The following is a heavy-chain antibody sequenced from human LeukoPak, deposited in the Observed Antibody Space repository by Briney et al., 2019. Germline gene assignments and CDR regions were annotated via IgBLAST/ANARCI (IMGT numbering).Heavy chain of an antibody. Sequence: ASVKVSCKASGGTFSSYAISWVRQAPGQGLEWMGWINPNSGGTNYAQKFQGRVTMTRDTSISTAYMELNRLRSDDTAVYYCARVTARDRGRDFGYWGQGTLVTVSS. CDR1: GGTFSSYA. V-gene: IGHV1-2*02. CDR3: ARVTARDRGRDFGY. CDR2: INPNSGGT. J-gene: IGHJ4*02. D-gene: IGHD5-18*01.